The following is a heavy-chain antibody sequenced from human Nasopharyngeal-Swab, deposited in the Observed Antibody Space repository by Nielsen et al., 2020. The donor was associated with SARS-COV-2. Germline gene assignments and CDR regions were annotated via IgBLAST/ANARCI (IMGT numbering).Heavy chain of an antibody. J-gene: IGHJ3*02. Sequence: GGSLRLSCAASGFTVSSNYMSWVRQAPGKGLEWVAVIRYDGSNKYYADSVKGRFTISRDNSKNTLYLQMNSLRAEDTAVYYCAREGDILTGYYDAFDIWGQGTMVTVSS. CDR1: GFTVSSNY. V-gene: IGHV3-33*08. CDR3: AREGDILTGYYDAFDI. D-gene: IGHD3-9*01. CDR2: IRYDGSNK.